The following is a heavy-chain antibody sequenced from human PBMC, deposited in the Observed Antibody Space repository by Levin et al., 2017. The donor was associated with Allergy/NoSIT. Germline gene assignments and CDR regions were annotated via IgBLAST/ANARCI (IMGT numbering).Heavy chain of an antibody. D-gene: IGHD3-10*01. J-gene: IGHJ4*02. CDR1: GGSISSGSYY. V-gene: IGHV4-61*02. Sequence: SETLSLTCKVSGGSISSGSYYWSWIRQPAAKGLEWIGRIYSRGSANYNPSLKSRVTISVDTSKNQFSLKLSSVTAADTAVYYCASAEVGSEHWGQGTLVTVSS. CDR3: ASAEVGSEH. CDR2: IYSRGSA.